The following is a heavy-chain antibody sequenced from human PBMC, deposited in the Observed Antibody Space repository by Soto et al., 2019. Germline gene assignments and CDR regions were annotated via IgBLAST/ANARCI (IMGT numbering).Heavy chain of an antibody. CDR3: ARLIYDSRLNYFYFDF. D-gene: IGHD3-22*01. J-gene: IGHJ4*02. CDR2: IFHSGDT. V-gene: IGHV4-4*02. CDR1: GGSISGRNW. Sequence: QVQLQESGPGLVKPSGTLSLTCVVSGGSISGRNWWSWVRQAPGKGLEWIGEIFHSGDTTYTPSLRSRVTISVDKSKNQFSLKLNSVTAAATAVYYCARLIYDSRLNYFYFDFWGQGALVTVS.